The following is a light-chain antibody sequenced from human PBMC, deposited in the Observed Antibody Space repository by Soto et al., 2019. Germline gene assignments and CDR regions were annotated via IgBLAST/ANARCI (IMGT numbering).Light chain of an antibody. Sequence: DIQMTQSPSTLSASVEDRVTITCRASQSISAWLAWYQQKPGKAPKLLVYKASTLETGVPSRFSGSGSGTEFTLTISSLQPDDVATYYCHQYHKFPYTFGHGTKLEIK. CDR1: QSISAW. CDR2: KAS. V-gene: IGKV1-5*03. J-gene: IGKJ2*01. CDR3: HQYHKFPYT.